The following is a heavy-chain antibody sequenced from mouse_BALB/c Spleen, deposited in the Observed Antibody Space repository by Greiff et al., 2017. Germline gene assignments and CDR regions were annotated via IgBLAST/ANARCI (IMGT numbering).Heavy chain of an antibody. CDR1: GYSFSSSW. CDR3: AGGTTMITYYAMDY. Sequence: QVQLQQSGPELVKPGASVKISCKASGYSFSSSWMNWVKQRPGQGLEWIGRIYPGDGDTNYNGKFKGKATLTADKSSSTAYMQLSSLTSVDSAVYFCAGGTTMITYYAMDYWGQGTSVTVSS. D-gene: IGHD2-4*01. V-gene: IGHV1-82*01. CDR2: IYPGDGDT. J-gene: IGHJ4*01.